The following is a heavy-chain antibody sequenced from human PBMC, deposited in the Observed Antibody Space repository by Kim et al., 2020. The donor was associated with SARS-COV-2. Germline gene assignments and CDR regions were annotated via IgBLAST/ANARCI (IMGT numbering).Heavy chain of an antibody. D-gene: IGHD3-10*01. CDR2: IYYSGST. CDR3: AGLSVPAYGMDV. J-gene: IGHJ6*02. CDR1: GGSISSYY. Sequence: SETLSLTCTVSGGSISSYYWSWIRQPPGKGLEWIGYIYYSGSTNYNPSLKSRVTISVDTSKNQFSLKLSSVTAADTAVYYCAGLSVPAYGMDVWGQGTTVTVSS. V-gene: IGHV4-59*08.